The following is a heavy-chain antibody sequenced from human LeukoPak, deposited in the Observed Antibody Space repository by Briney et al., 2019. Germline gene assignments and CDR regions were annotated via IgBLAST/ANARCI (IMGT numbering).Heavy chain of an antibody. D-gene: IGHD3-3*01. Sequence: PGGSLRLSCAASGFTFSNYGIHWVRQAPGKGLEWVAVISYDGSKKYYADSVKGRFTISRDNSKNALYLQMNSLRAEDTAVYYCAKDLRFLEWLFDYWGQGTLVTVSS. J-gene: IGHJ4*02. CDR3: AKDLRFLEWLFDY. CDR2: ISYDGSKK. V-gene: IGHV3-30*18. CDR1: GFTFSNYG.